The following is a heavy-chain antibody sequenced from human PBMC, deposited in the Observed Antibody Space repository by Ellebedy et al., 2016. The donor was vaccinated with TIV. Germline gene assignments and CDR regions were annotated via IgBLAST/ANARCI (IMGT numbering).Heavy chain of an antibody. V-gene: IGHV3-23*01. D-gene: IGHD6-6*01. CDR2: ISGSGGST. CDR3: AKNREYSSSPSLVN. CDR1: GFTFSTCS. J-gene: IGHJ4*01. Sequence: GESLKISCAVSGFTFSTCSMSWVRQAPGKGLKWVSGISGSGGSTYYADSVKGRFTISRDNSRNMVYLQMNSLRAEDTALYYCAKNREYSSSPSLVNWGQGTLVTVSS.